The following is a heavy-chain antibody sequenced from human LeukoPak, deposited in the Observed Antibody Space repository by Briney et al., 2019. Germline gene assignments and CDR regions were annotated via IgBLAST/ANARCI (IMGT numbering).Heavy chain of an antibody. CDR3: ARLLIAVTGTGLIDY. D-gene: IGHD6-19*01. CDR1: GGSLSSGSYY. V-gene: IGHV4-39*01. CDR2: MFYSGST. Sequence: SETLSLTCTASGGSLSSGSYYWGWIRQPPGKGLEWIGNMFYSGSTYYNPSLKSRVTISVDTSKNQFSLKLSSVAAADTAVYYCARLLIAVTGTGLIDYWGQGTLVTVSA. J-gene: IGHJ4*02.